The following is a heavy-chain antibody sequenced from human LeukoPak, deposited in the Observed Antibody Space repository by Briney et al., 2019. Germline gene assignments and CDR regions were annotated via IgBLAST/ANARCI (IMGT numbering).Heavy chain of an antibody. CDR3: TTVGSAWNFDY. CDR2: LKSKRDGGTI. V-gene: IGHV3-15*01. J-gene: IGHJ4*02. D-gene: IGHD6-25*01. CDR1: GFTFSNAW. Sequence: GXSLRLSCAASGFTFSNAWMTWVRQAPGKGLEWVARLKSKRDGGTIDYAAPVKGRFTISRDDSKDTLYLQMNSLEIEDAAVYYCTTVGSAWNFDYWGQGTLVTVSS.